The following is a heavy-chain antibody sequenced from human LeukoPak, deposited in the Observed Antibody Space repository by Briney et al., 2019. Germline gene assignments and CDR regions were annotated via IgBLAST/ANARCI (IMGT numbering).Heavy chain of an antibody. J-gene: IGHJ4*02. CDR2: ISGSGGRT. Sequence: GGSLRLSCAASGFTFYKFVMTWVRQAPGSGLEWVSSISGSGGRTYYADSVKGRFTISRDNSRNTLYLQMSSLRADDTAVYYCARDVGRDQVVTLDSWGQGTLVTVSS. CDR3: ARDVGRDQVVTLDS. CDR1: GFTFYKFV. D-gene: IGHD6-6*01. V-gene: IGHV3-23*01.